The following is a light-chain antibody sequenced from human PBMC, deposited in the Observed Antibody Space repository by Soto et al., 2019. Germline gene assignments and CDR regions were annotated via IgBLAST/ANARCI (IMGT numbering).Light chain of an antibody. Sequence: DIQMTQSPSSLSASVGDRAPITCRASQTITGYLNWYQQKPGKAPKLLIYAASSLQSGVKSRFSGSGSGTDFTLTISSLQPEDFATYYCQQSYSTPGAFGQGTKVEIK. CDR3: QQSYSTPGA. CDR2: AAS. CDR1: QTITGY. J-gene: IGKJ1*01. V-gene: IGKV1-39*01.